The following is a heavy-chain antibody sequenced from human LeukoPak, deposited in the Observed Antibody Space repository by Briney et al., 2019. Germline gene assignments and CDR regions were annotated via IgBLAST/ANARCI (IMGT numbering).Heavy chain of an antibody. V-gene: IGHV3-30*04. CDR1: GFTFSSYA. Sequence: SGGSLRLSCAASGFTFSSYAMHWVRQAPGKGLEWVAVISYDRSNKYYADSVKGRFTISRDNSKNTLYLQMNSLRAEDTAVYYCARDGYYYDSSGYFDYWGQGTLVTVSS. CDR3: ARDGYYYDSSGYFDY. D-gene: IGHD3-22*01. CDR2: ISYDRSNK. J-gene: IGHJ4*02.